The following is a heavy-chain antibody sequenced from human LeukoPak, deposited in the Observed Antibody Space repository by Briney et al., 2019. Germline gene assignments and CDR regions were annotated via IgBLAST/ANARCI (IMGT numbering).Heavy chain of an antibody. V-gene: IGHV3-33*01. CDR1: GFNFRDYG. CDR2: FWYDGTRQ. CDR3: ARDGFSSSHAFDL. J-gene: IGHJ3*01. D-gene: IGHD2-2*01. Sequence: GGSLRLSCAASGFNFRDYGMHWVRQAPGKWLEWVAFFWYDGTRQYYADSVTGRFSISRDISKNTLYLHMNSLRGEDTAVYYCARDGFSSSHAFDLWGQGTMVTVFS.